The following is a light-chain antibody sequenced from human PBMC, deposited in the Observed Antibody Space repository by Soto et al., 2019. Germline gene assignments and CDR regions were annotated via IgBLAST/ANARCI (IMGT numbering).Light chain of an antibody. CDR3: CSYAGPSTI. CDR2: EVS. CDR1: SSDVGGYNY. V-gene: IGLV2-14*01. Sequence: QSVLTQPASVSGSPGQSITISCTGTSSDVGGYNYVSWYQQHPGKAPKLMIYEVSNRPSGVSNRFSGSKSGSTASLTISGLQAEDEADYYCCSYAGPSTIFGGGTQLTVL. J-gene: IGLJ2*01.